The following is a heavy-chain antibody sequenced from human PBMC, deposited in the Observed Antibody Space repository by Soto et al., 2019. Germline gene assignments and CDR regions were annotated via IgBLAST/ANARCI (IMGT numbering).Heavy chain of an antibody. CDR3: GKSRWSGSSLIDY. V-gene: IGHV3-74*01. CDR2: INSDGSRT. J-gene: IGHJ4*02. Sequence: EVQLVESGGGLVQPGGSLRLSGVVSGFTCSDSWMYWVRQVPGEGLVWVSFINSDGSRTNYADSVKGRFTISRDNAKNTLYLQMNSLRAEDTAMYYCGKSRWSGSSLIDYWGQGTLVTVSS. CDR1: GFTCSDSW. D-gene: IGHD3-3*01.